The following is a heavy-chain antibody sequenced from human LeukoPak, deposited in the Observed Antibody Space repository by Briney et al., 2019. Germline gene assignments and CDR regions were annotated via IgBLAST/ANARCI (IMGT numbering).Heavy chain of an antibody. J-gene: IGHJ3*02. CDR2: IYYSGST. V-gene: IGHV4-31*03. Sequence: PSQTLSLTCTVSGGSISSGGYYWSWIRQHPGKGLEWIGYIYYSGSTNYNPSLKSRVTISVDKSKNQFSLKLSSVTAADTAVYYCARERDIVPSDAFDIWGQGTMVTVSS. CDR1: GGSISSGGYY. D-gene: IGHD2-15*01. CDR3: ARERDIVPSDAFDI.